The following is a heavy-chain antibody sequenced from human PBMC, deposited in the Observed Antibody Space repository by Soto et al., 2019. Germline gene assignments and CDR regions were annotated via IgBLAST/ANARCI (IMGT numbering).Heavy chain of an antibody. CDR1: GYSISSGYY. V-gene: IGHV4-38-2*01. J-gene: IGHJ5*02. CDR3: ARVGPWVPYYYDSSPYTFENWFDP. CDR2: IYHGGIT. Sequence: PSKTLSLTCAVSGYSISSGYYWGWLRQPPGKGLEWIVSIYHGGITYYNPSLNSRVTLSIDMTNNHVSLILKSVTAADTAVYYCARVGPWVPYYYDSSPYTFENWFDPWGQGTLVTVSS. D-gene: IGHD3-22*01.